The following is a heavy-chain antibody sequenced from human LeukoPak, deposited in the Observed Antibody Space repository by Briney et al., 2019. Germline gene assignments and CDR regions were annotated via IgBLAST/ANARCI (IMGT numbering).Heavy chain of an antibody. CDR2: ISGSGGST. Sequence: GGSLRLSCAASGFTFSSDAMSWVRQAPGKGLEWVSAISGSGGSTYYADSVKGRFTISRDNSKNTLYLQMNSLRVEDTAVYYCAKDTTDYSFDYWGQGTLVTVSS. D-gene: IGHD1-26*01. V-gene: IGHV3-23*01. CDR3: AKDTTDYSFDY. CDR1: GFTFSSDA. J-gene: IGHJ4*02.